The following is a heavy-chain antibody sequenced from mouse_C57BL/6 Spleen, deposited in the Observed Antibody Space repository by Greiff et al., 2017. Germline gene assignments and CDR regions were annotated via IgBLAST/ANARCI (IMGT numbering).Heavy chain of an antibody. V-gene: IGHV1-53*01. CDR3: ARGRKITTVEIGYFDV. D-gene: IGHD1-1*01. CDR1: GYTFTSYW. J-gene: IGHJ1*03. CDR2: INPSNGGT. Sequence: VQLQQPGTELVKPGASVKLSCKASGYTFTSYWMHWVKQRPGQGLEWIGNINPSNGGTNYNEKFKSKATLTVDKSSSTAYMQLSSLTSEDSAVYYCARGRKITTVEIGYFDVWGTGTTVTVSS.